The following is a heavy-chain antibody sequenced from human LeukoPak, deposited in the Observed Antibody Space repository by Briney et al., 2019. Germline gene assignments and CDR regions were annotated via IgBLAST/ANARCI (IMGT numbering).Heavy chain of an antibody. CDR1: GGSISIYY. V-gene: IGHV4-59*01. CDR2: IYYSGST. Sequence: SETLSLTCTVSGGSISIYYWSWIRQPPGKGLVWIGYIYYSGSTNYNPSLKSRVTISVDTSKTQFSLKLSSVTAADTAVYYCARGPTRNYFDYWGRGTLVNLSS. CDR3: ARGPTRNYFDY. J-gene: IGHJ4*02.